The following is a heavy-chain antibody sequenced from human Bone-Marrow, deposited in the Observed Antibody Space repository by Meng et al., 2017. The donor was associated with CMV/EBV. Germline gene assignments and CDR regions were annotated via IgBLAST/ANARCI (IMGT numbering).Heavy chain of an antibody. V-gene: IGHV1-46*01. D-gene: IGHD5-18*01. CDR2: INPSGGST. J-gene: IGHJ6*02. CDR3: ARPDTAMVSFTGMDV. Sequence: ASVKVSCKASGGTFSSYAISWVRQAPGQGLEWMGIINPSGGSTSYAQKFQGRVTMTRDTSTSTVYMELSSLRSEDTAVYYCARPDTAMVSFTGMDVWGQGTTVTVSS. CDR1: GGTFSSYA.